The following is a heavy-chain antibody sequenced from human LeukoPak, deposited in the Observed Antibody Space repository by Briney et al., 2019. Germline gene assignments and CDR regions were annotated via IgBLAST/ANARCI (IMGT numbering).Heavy chain of an antibody. CDR2: IKEDESAK. D-gene: IGHD1-26*01. V-gene: IGHV3-7*01. J-gene: IGHJ4*02. Sequence: GGSLRLSCAASGFTFSTYWMAWVRQAPGKGLEWVANIKEDESAKHQADSVKGRFTISRDNAQNSVYLQISSLRGEDTAVYYCARDVGGSLDYWGQGTLVTVSS. CDR3: ARDVGGSLDY. CDR1: GFTFSTYW.